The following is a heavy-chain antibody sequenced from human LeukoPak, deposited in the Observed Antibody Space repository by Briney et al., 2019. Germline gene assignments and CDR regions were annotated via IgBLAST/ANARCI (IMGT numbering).Heavy chain of an antibody. Sequence: SETLSPTCAVCGGSFSGYYWSWIRQPPGKGLEWIWEINHSGSTNYNPSLKSRVTISVDTSKNQFSLKLSSVTAADTAVYFCARSMIYGGYPDAFDIWGQGTMVTVSS. J-gene: IGHJ3*02. CDR1: GGSFSGYY. CDR3: ARSMIYGGYPDAFDI. CDR2: INHSGST. D-gene: IGHD6-19*01. V-gene: IGHV4-34*01.